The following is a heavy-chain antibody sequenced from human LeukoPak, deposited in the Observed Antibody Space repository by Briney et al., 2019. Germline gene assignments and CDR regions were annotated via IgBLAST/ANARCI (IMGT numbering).Heavy chain of an antibody. D-gene: IGHD1-1*01. CDR1: GGTFSIYA. CDR3: ARGPVKNDEKYYYYYMDA. J-gene: IGHJ6*03. V-gene: IGHV1-69*13. Sequence: SVKVSCKASGGTFSIYAISWVRQAPGQGLEWMGGIIPIFGTANYAQKFQGRVTITADETTSTAYMELSSLRSEDTAVYYCARGPVKNDEKYYYYYMDAWGKGTTVTISS. CDR2: IIPIFGTA.